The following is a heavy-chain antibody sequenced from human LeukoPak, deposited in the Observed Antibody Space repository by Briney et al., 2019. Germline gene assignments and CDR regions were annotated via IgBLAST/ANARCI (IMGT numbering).Heavy chain of an antibody. CDR3: ARDVAAVYYYYMDV. CDR1: GFTFSSYA. D-gene: IGHD6-13*01. J-gene: IGHJ6*03. CDR2: ISGSGGST. V-gene: IGHV3-23*01. Sequence: HPGGSLRLSCAASGFTFSSYAMSWVRQAPGKGLEWVSAISGSGGSTYYADSVKGRFTISRDNSKNTLYLQMNSLRAEDTAVYYCARDVAAVYYYYMDVWGKGTTVTVSS.